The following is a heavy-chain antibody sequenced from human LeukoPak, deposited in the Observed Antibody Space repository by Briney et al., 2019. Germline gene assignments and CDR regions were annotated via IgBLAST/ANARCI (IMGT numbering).Heavy chain of an antibody. J-gene: IGHJ2*01. V-gene: IGHV4-59*01. D-gene: IGHD6-19*01. CDR3: ARRIAVAGTWTAPWYFDL. Sequence: PSETLSLTCTVSGGSISSYYWSWIRQPPGKGLEWIGYIYYSGSTNYNPSLKSRVTISVDTSKNQFSLKLSSVTAADTAVYYCARRIAVAGTWTAPWYFDLWGRGTLVTVSS. CDR1: GGSISSYY. CDR2: IYYSGST.